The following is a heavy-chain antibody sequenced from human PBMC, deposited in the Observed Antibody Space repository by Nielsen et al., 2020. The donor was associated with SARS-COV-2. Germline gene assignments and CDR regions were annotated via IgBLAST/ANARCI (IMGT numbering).Heavy chain of an antibody. CDR1: GLIFSGSW. V-gene: IGHV3-7*01. J-gene: IGHJ4*02. D-gene: IGHD2-2*01. CDR2: INEDGSVV. Sequence: GGSLRLSCAASGLIFSGSWMVWVRQAPGKGLEWVANINEDGSVVNYVDSVKGRFTISRDNAGKSLYLQMNSLRAEDTALYYCAREQRTSGFDYWGQGILVTVSP. CDR3: AREQRTSGFDY.